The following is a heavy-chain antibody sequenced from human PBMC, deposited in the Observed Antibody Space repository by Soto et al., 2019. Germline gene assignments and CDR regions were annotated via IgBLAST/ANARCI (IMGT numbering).Heavy chain of an antibody. CDR1: GGSISSYY. CDR2: IYYSGST. CDR3: ARLGARATTLDY. D-gene: IGHD1-26*01. J-gene: IGHJ4*02. V-gene: IGHV4-59*01. Sequence: SETLSLTCTVSGGSISSYYWSWIRQPPGKGLEWIGYIYYSGSTNYNPSLKSRVTISVDTSKNQFSLKLSSVTAADTAVYYCARLGARATTLDYWGQGTLVTVSS.